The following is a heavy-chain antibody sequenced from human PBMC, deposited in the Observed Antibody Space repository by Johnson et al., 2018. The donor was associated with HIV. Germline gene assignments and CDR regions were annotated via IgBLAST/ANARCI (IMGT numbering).Heavy chain of an antibody. J-gene: IGHJ3*02. CDR3: VRGDCSLHI. V-gene: IGHV3-74*02. Sequence: VLLLESGGGLVQPGGSLRLSCVVSGFTFSNYWMEWVRQAPGKGLVWVSRISTDGSRTTYADSVKGRFTISRDNAKNTLYLEMSGLRADDTAVYYCVRGDCSLHIWGRGTLVTVSS. D-gene: IGHD2-21*02. CDR1: GFTFSNYW. CDR2: ISTDGSRT.